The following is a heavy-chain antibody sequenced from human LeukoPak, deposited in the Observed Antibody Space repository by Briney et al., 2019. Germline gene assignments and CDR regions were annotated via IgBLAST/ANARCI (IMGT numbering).Heavy chain of an antibody. J-gene: IGHJ4*02. D-gene: IGHD3-3*01. CDR1: GGSISSGSYY. V-gene: IGHV4-61*02. CDR3: ARETIPEGLDY. CDR2: IYTSGST. Sequence: PSETLSLTCTVSGGSISSGSYYWRWIRQPAGKGLEWIGRIYTSGSTNYNPSLKSRVTISVDTSKNQFSLKLSSVTAADTAVYYCARETIPEGLDYWGQGTLVTVSS.